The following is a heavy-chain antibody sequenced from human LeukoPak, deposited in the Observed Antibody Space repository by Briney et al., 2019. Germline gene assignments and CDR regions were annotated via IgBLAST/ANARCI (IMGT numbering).Heavy chain of an antibody. CDR3: ARDPDIVVVPAATNDAFDI. J-gene: IGHJ3*02. Sequence: SGTLSLTCAVSGGSISSSNWWSWVRQPPGKGLEWIGEIYHSGSTNYNPSLKSRVTISVDKSKNQFSLKLSSVTAADTAVYYCARDPDIVVVPAATNDAFDIWGQGTMVTVSS. CDR2: IYHSGST. V-gene: IGHV4-4*02. CDR1: GGSISSSNW. D-gene: IGHD2-2*01.